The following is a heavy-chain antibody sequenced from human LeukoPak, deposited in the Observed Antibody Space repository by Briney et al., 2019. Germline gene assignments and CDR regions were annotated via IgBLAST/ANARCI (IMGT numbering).Heavy chain of an antibody. CDR3: AREYDSAFDL. Sequence: SVKVSCKASGGTFSTYGINWVRQAPGQGLEWVGGLVPMSGAPGYARKFQDRVTITADASTVTVFLELSSLTSEDSAVYFCAREYDSAFDLWGQGTLVTVSS. V-gene: IGHV1-69*13. CDR2: LVPMSGAP. CDR1: GGTFSTYG. J-gene: IGHJ5*02. D-gene: IGHD3-16*01.